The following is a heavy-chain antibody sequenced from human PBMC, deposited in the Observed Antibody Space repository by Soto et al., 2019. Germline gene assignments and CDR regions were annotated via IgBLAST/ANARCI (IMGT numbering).Heavy chain of an antibody. D-gene: IGHD5-18*01. J-gene: IGHJ4*02. CDR3: ARDGSSRGLWLGPDY. CDR2: ISDDGTNK. Sequence: PGGSLRLSCAASGFTFSGYAMHCARQAPGKGLQWVAVISDDGTNKHYADSVRGRFTISRDNSKNTLYLQMDSLRPEDTAFYYCARDGSSRGLWLGPDYWGQGTQVTVSS. CDR1: GFTFSGYA. V-gene: IGHV3-30-3*01.